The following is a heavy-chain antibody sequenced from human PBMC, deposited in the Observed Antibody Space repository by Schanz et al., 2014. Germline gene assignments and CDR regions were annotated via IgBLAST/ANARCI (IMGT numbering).Heavy chain of an antibody. CDR1: GYTFTSYG. J-gene: IGHJ4*02. Sequence: QVQLVQSGAEVKKPGASVKVSCKASGYTFTSYGISWVRQAPGQGLEWVGWISAYNGNTKYPQKLQGRVTMTTDTSTSTAYMELTDLRSDDTAVYYCARDRRLFDRDDLYYFDSWGQGTLVTVSS. V-gene: IGHV1-18*01. CDR2: ISAYNGNT. D-gene: IGHD3-10*02. CDR3: ARDRRLFDRDDLYYFDS.